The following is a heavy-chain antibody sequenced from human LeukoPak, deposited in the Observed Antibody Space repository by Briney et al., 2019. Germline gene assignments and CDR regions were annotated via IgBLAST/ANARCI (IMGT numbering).Heavy chain of an antibody. Sequence: GGSLRLSCAASGFTFSSYAMSWVRQAPGKGLEWVSAISGSGGSTYYADSVKGRFTISRDNSKNTLYLQMNSLGAEDTAVYYCGKKKYSSGWDGFDVWGQGTLVTVSS. J-gene: IGHJ3*01. CDR1: GFTFSSYA. V-gene: IGHV3-23*01. CDR2: ISGSGGST. CDR3: GKKKYSSGWDGFDV. D-gene: IGHD6-19*01.